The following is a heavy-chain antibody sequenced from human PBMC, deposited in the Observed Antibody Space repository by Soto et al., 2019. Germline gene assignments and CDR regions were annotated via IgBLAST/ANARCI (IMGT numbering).Heavy chain of an antibody. D-gene: IGHD3-3*01. J-gene: IGHJ4*02. CDR1: GFTFTAYS. V-gene: IGHV3-48*02. CDR2: ISSGSGSI. Sequence: EVQLVESGGGLVQPGGSLRLSCAASGFTFTAYSMNWVRQAPGKGLEWVSYISSGSGSIYYADSVKGRFTISRDDAKNSLYLQMNSLRDEDTAVYYCARDFWDYWGQGTVVIVSS. CDR3: ARDFWDY.